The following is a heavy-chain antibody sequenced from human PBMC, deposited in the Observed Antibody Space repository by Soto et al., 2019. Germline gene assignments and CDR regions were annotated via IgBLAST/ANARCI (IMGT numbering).Heavy chain of an antibody. Sequence: SETLSLTCAVYGGSFSNYYWSWIRQPPGKGLEWIGDINHSGSTNYNPSLKSRVTISVDTSKNQFSLKLSSVTAADTAVYYCARDRNYDILTGYHFFDYWGQGTLVTVSS. D-gene: IGHD3-9*01. CDR3: ARDRNYDILTGYHFFDY. CDR1: GGSFSNYY. J-gene: IGHJ4*02. CDR2: INHSGST. V-gene: IGHV4-34*01.